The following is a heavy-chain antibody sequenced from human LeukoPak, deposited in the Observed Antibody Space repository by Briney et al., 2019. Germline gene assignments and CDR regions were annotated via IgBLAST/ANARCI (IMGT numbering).Heavy chain of an antibody. Sequence: ASVKVSSKASGHTFTSYGISWVRQAPGQGLEWMGWISAYNGNTNYAQKLQGRVTMTTDTSTSTAYMELRSLRSDDTAVYYCARDGRLRYFDWLLYHGMDVWGQGTTVTVSS. CDR2: ISAYNGNT. D-gene: IGHD3-9*01. V-gene: IGHV1-18*01. CDR3: ARDGRLRYFDWLLYHGMDV. J-gene: IGHJ6*02. CDR1: GHTFTSYG.